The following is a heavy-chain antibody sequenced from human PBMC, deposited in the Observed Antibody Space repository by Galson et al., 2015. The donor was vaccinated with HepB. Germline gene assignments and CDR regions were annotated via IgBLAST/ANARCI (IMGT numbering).Heavy chain of an antibody. CDR3: ARRSIHGYSSSWYGGNFDY. CDR1: GFTFSSYA. J-gene: IGHJ4*02. V-gene: IGHV3-30-3*01. CDR2: ISYDGSNK. D-gene: IGHD6-13*01. Sequence: SLRLSCAASGFTFSSYAMHWVRQAPGKGLEWVAVISYDGSNKYYADSVKGRFTISRDNSKRTLYLQMNSLRADDTAVYHCARRSIHGYSSSWYGGNFDYWGQGTLVTVSS.